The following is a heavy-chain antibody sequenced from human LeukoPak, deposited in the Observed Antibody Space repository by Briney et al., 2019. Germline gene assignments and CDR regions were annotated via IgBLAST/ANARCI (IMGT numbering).Heavy chain of an antibody. J-gene: IGHJ5*02. D-gene: IGHD2-15*01. CDR3: ARGGIRIPNNWFDP. CDR1: GGSISSYY. Sequence: SETLSLTCTVSGGSISSYYWSWIRQPPGKGLEWIGYIYYSGSTNYNPSLKSRVTISVDTSKNQFSLKLSSVTAADTAVYYCARGGIRIPNNWFDPWGQGTLVTVSS. V-gene: IGHV4-59*01. CDR2: IYYSGST.